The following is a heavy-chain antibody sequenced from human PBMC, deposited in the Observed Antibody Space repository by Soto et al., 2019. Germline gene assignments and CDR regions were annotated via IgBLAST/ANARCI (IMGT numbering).Heavy chain of an antibody. D-gene: IGHD3-3*01. CDR1: GFTFSSYA. V-gene: IGHV3-23*01. Sequence: GGSLRLSCAASGFTFSSYAMSWVRQAPGKGLEWVSAISGSGGSTYYADSVKGRFTISRDNSKNTLYLQMNSLRAEDTAVYYCAKGPDFWSGYYNFDYWGQGTLVTVSS. J-gene: IGHJ4*02. CDR2: ISGSGGST. CDR3: AKGPDFWSGYYNFDY.